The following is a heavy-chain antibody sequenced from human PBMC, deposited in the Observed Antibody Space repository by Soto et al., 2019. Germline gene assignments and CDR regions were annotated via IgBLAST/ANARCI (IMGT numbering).Heavy chain of an antibody. D-gene: IGHD3-9*01. V-gene: IGHV1-8*01. J-gene: IGHJ3*02. CDR3: AGGRSLTGYYDAFDI. Sequence: QVQLVQSGAEVKKPGASVKVSCKASGYTFTSYDINWVRQATGQGLEWMGWMNPNSGNTGYAQKFQGRVTMTRNTAISTAYMELSSLRSEYTAVYYCAGGRSLTGYYDAFDIWGQGTMVTVSS. CDR1: GYTFTSYD. CDR2: MNPNSGNT.